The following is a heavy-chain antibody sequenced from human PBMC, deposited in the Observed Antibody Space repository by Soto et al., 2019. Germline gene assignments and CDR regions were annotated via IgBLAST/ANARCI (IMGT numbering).Heavy chain of an antibody. CDR2: IYYSGST. D-gene: IGHD3-10*01. Sequence: SLTGAGSGGCSGGGGGCYWRWIRQSPGKGLEWIAYIYYSGSTYYNPSLKSRVTISVDTSKNQFSLKLSSVTAADTAVYYCARVFGFGGMDVWGQGTTVTVSS. CDR3: ARVFGFGGMDV. J-gene: IGHJ6*02. V-gene: IGHV4-31*11. CDR1: GGCSGGGGGCY.